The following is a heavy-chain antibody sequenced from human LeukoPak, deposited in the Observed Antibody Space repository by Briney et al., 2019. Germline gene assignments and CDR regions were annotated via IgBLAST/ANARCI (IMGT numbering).Heavy chain of an antibody. CDR2: IKSKTDGGTT. CDR1: GFTFSNAW. V-gene: IGHV3-15*01. J-gene: IGHJ4*02. CDR3: TTDRNEFGFDY. D-gene: IGHD3-10*01. Sequence: GGSLRLSCAASGFTFSNAWMSWVRQAPGKGLEWVGRIKSKTDGGTTDYDAPVKGRFTISRDDSKNTLYLQMNSLKTEDTAVYYCTTDRNEFGFDYWGQGTLVTVSS.